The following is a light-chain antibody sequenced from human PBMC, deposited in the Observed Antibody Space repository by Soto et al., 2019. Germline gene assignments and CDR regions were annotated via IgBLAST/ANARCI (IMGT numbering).Light chain of an antibody. J-gene: IGKJ1*01. Sequence: EIVLTLSLATVSLSTGERATLTCRASQSVSTFLAWYQHKPGQAPRLLISYASRGATGIPSRFSGSGSGTDFTLTINSLEPDDFAVYYCQQYGISGTFCQGTMVDI. CDR2: YAS. CDR1: QSVSTF. CDR3: QQYGISGT. V-gene: IGKV3-11*01.